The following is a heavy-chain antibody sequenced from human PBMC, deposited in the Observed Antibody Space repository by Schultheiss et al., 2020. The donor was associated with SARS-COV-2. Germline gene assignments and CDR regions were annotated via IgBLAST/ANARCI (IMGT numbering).Heavy chain of an antibody. V-gene: IGHV5-51*01. CDR1: GYSFSNYW. CDR2: IWPGDSDT. D-gene: IGHD3-3*01. CDR3: ARATWEWLSPLHFDR. Sequence: GESLKISCKGVGYSFSNYWVGWVRQMPGKGLEWMGIIWPGDSDTRYSPSFQGQVTISADKSISTAYVQWSSLKASDTAMYYCARATWEWLSPLHFDRWGQGTLVTVSS. J-gene: IGHJ4*02.